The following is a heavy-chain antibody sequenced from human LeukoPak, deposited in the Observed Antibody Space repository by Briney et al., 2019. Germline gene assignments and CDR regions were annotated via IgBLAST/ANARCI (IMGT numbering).Heavy chain of an antibody. CDR2: ISYDGSNK. CDR3: ARDRYYYDSSGYYYLFDY. D-gene: IGHD3-22*01. Sequence: GGSLRLSCAASGFTFSSYAMHWVRQAPGKGLEWVAVISYDGSNKYYADSVKGRFTISRDNSKNTLYLRMNSLRAEDTAVYYCARDRYYYDSSGYYYLFDYWGQGTLVTVSS. CDR1: GFTFSSYA. J-gene: IGHJ4*02. V-gene: IGHV3-30*04.